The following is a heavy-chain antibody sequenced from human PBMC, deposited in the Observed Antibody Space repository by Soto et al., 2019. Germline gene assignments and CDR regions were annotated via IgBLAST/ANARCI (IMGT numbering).Heavy chain of an antibody. Sequence: QVQLVQSGAEVRTPGASVKVSCKASGYTFTSYDINWVRQATGQGPEWMGWMNPDSGNTGYVQKFQGRVTMTRNTAISTAYMELSSLRSEDTPVYYCARSVGGSNVNFDYWGQGTLVTVSS. CDR2: MNPDSGNT. J-gene: IGHJ4*02. CDR1: GYTFTSYD. CDR3: ARSVGGSNVNFDY. V-gene: IGHV1-8*01. D-gene: IGHD3-10*01.